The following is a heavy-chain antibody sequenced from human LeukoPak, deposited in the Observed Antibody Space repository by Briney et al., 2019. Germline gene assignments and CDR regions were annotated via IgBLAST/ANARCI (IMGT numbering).Heavy chain of an antibody. CDR1: GYTFTSYG. Sequence: GASVKVSCKASGYTFTSYGISWVRQAPGQGLEWMGWISAYNGNTNYAQKLQGRVTMTRDTSISTAYMELSRLRSDDTAVYYCASELRSDAFDIWGQGTMVTVSS. V-gene: IGHV1-18*01. CDR2: ISAYNGNT. CDR3: ASELRSDAFDI. J-gene: IGHJ3*02.